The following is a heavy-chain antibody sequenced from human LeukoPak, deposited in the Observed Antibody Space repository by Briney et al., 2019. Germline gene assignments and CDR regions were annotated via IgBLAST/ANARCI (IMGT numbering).Heavy chain of an antibody. Sequence: GGSLRLSCAASGFTFSSYAMSWVRQAPGKGLEWGSAISGSGGSTYYADSVKGRFTISRDNSKNTLYLQMNSLRAEDTAVYYCAKSLDSSGYSPHDYWGQGTLVTVSS. J-gene: IGHJ4*02. CDR2: ISGSGGST. CDR3: AKSLDSSGYSPHDY. D-gene: IGHD3-22*01. V-gene: IGHV3-23*01. CDR1: GFTFSSYA.